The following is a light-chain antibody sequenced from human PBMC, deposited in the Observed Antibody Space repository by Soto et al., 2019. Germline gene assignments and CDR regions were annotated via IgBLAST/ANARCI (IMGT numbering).Light chain of an antibody. V-gene: IGKV1-17*01. J-gene: IGKJ4*01. Sequence: DIQMTQSPSSLSASVGDTVTITCRARQDIINDLAWYQQKPGKAPQRLIHAASSLQGGVPSRFSGSRSGTEFTLTLRSLQPEDFATYYCRQNNTYPLSLGGGRAVDIK. CDR1: QDIIND. CDR3: RQNNTYPLS. CDR2: AAS.